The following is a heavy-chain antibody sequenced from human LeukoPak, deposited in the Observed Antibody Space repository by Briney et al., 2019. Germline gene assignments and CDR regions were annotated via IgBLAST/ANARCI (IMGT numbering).Heavy chain of an antibody. D-gene: IGHD5-12*01. CDR2: ISSSSSYI. CDR3: ARVKSGYDSSYYYYYYMDV. CDR1: GGSFSGYY. Sequence: ETLSLTCAVYGGSFSGYYWSWIRQAPGKGLEWVSSISSSSSYIYYADSVKGRFTISRDNAKNSLYLQMNSLRAEDTAVYYCARVKSGYDSSYYYYYYMDVWGKGTTVTISS. J-gene: IGHJ6*03. V-gene: IGHV3-21*01.